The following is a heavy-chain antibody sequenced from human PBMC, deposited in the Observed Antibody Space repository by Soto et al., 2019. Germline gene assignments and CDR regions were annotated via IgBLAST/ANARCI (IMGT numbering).Heavy chain of an antibody. CDR2: IYHDGST. J-gene: IGHJ4*02. Sequence: PSETLCLTCAVSGGSISSSRWWSWVRQPPGKGLEWIGQIYHDGSTSYNPSLKSRVTILADKSKDQLSLELTSVTAADTAVYYWARALSGRADCWGRGTLVTVSS. CDR1: GGSISSSRW. V-gene: IGHV4-4*02. D-gene: IGHD1-26*01. CDR3: ARALSGRADC.